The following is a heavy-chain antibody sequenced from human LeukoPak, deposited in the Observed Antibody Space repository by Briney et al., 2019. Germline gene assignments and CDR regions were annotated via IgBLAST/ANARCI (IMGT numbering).Heavy chain of an antibody. J-gene: IGHJ6*02. V-gene: IGHV4-59*08. CDR1: GDSISSYY. CDR2: IYYSGST. Sequence: PSETLSLTCTVSGDSISSYYWSWIRQPPGKGLEWIGYIYYSGSTNYNPSLKSRVTISVDTSKNQFSLKLSSVTAADTAAYYCARQDSGYDSDYYGMDVWGQGTTVTVSS. CDR3: ARQDSGYDSDYYGMDV. D-gene: IGHD5-12*01.